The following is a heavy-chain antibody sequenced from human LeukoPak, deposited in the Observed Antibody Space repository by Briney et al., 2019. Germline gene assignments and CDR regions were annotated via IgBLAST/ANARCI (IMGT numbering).Heavy chain of an antibody. Sequence: GGSLRLSCATSRFTFSNYGMHWVRQAPGKGLEWVAFIRYDGSKKNYAGSVRGRFTISRDNSKKTLYLQMDSLRPEDTAVYYCAKEDGYATAWYLDHWGKGNLVTVSS. CDR3: AKEDGYATAWYLDH. J-gene: IGHJ4*02. CDR2: IRYDGSKK. CDR1: RFTFSNYG. V-gene: IGHV3-30*02. D-gene: IGHD2-15*01.